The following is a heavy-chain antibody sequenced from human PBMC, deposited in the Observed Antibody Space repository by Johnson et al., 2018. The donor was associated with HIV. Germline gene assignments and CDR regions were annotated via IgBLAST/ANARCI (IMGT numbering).Heavy chain of an antibody. CDR3: ARDASLRFLEWFDAFDI. V-gene: IGHV3-11*04. Sequence: QVQLVESGGGLVKPGGSLRLSCAASGFTFSDYYMSWIRQAPGKGLEWVSYISSSGSTIYYADSVKGRFTISRDSSKNSLYLQMNSLRAEDTAVYYCARDASLRFLEWFDAFDIWGQGTMVTVSS. CDR2: ISSSGSTI. CDR1: GFTFSDYY. J-gene: IGHJ3*02. D-gene: IGHD3-3*01.